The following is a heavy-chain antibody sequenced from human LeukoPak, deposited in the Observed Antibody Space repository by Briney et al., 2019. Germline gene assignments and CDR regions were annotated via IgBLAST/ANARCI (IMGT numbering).Heavy chain of an antibody. V-gene: IGHV4-31*03. D-gene: IGHD3-10*01. Sequence: SETLSLTCTVSGGSISSGGYYWSWIRQHPGKGLEWIGYIYYSGSTYYNPSLKSRVTISVDTSKNQFSLKLSSVTAADTAVYYCARLGDYYGSGSYFDYWGQGTLVTVSS. CDR1: GGSISSGGYY. CDR3: ARLGDYYGSGSYFDY. CDR2: IYYSGST. J-gene: IGHJ4*02.